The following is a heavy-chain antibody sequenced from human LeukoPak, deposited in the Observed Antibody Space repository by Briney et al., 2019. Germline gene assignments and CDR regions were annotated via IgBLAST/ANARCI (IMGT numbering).Heavy chain of an antibody. CDR3: ARRGNILGNPMDL. Sequence: GESLKISCKGFGCRFSSYWIGRVRQMPGKGLEWMGIIDPGDSDARYSPSFQGQVTISADKSISTAYLQWSSLKASDTAKYFCARRGNILGNPMDLWGQGTTVTVSS. D-gene: IGHD2-8*02. V-gene: IGHV5-51*01. CDR2: IDPGDSDA. CDR1: GCRFSSYW. J-gene: IGHJ6*02.